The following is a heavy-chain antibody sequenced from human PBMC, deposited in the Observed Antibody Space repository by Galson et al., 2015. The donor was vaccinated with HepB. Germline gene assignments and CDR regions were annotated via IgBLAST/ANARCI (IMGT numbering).Heavy chain of an antibody. CDR1: GGSVSSGSYY. CDR3: ARIGGSAVTTYAFDI. CDR2: IYYSGST. V-gene: IGHV4-61*01. J-gene: IGHJ3*02. Sequence: ETLSLTCTVSGGSVSSGSYYWSWIRQPPGKGLEWIGYIYYSGSTNYKPALKSRVTISVDTSKNQFSLKLSSVTAADTAVYYCARIGGSAVTTYAFDIWGQGTMVTVSS. D-gene: IGHD4-17*01.